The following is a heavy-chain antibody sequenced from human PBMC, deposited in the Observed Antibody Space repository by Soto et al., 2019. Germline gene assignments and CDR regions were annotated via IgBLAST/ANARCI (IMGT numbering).Heavy chain of an antibody. CDR1: GYSFTSYW. Sequence: GESLKISCKGSGYSFTSYWIGWVRQMPGKGLEWMGIIYPGDSDTRYSPSFQGQVTISADKSISTAYLQWSSLKASDTAMYYCARLRGITFGGVIVPETNFDYWGQGTLVTVSS. CDR3: ARLRGITFGGVIVPETNFDY. J-gene: IGHJ4*02. V-gene: IGHV5-51*01. D-gene: IGHD3-16*02. CDR2: IYPGDSDT.